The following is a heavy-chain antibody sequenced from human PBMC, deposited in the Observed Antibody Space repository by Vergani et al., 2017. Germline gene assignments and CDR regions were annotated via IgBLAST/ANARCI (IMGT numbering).Heavy chain of an antibody. D-gene: IGHD4-17*01. Sequence: QVQLQESGPGLVKPSQTLSLTCTVSGGSISSGSYYWSWIRQPAGKGLEWIGRIYTSGSTNYNPSLKSRVTISVDTSKNQFSLKLSSVTAADTAVYYCARVSVDRGDYVFDYWGQGTLVTVSS. V-gene: IGHV4-61*02. CDR3: ARVSVDRGDYVFDY. CDR1: GGSISSGSYY. J-gene: IGHJ4*02. CDR2: IYTSGST.